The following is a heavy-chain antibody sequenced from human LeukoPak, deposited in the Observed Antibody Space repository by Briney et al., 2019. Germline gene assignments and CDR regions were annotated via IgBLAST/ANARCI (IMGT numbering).Heavy chain of an antibody. Sequence: GASVKVSCKASGYTFTGYYMHWVRQAPGQGLEWMGWINPNSGGTNYAQKFQGRVTMTRDTSISTAYMELGRLRSDDTAVYYCARSYYGSGSYFELPSNWFDPWGQGTLVTVSS. CDR1: GYTFTGYY. J-gene: IGHJ5*02. D-gene: IGHD3-10*01. CDR2: INPNSGGT. CDR3: ARSYYGSGSYFELPSNWFDP. V-gene: IGHV1-2*02.